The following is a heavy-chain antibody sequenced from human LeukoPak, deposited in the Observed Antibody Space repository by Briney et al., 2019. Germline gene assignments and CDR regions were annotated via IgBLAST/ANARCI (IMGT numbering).Heavy chain of an antibody. Sequence: GEALKIPCKGPGYNFTSYLIGWVRQVPGKGLELIGIIYPGDSDTRYSPSFQGQVTISAHQSISTAYLPWSSPKDSDTAMYYCARRGFFDYWGQGTLVTVSS. CDR2: IYPGDSDT. CDR3: ARRGFFDY. V-gene: IGHV5-51*01. CDR1: GYNFTSYL. D-gene: IGHD2-15*01. J-gene: IGHJ4*02.